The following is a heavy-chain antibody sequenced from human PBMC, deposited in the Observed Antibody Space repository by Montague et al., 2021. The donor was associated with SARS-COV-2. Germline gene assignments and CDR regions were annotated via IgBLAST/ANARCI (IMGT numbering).Heavy chain of an antibody. D-gene: IGHD6-19*01. V-gene: IGHV4-61*10. CDR3: ARGSGLMLIALDI. J-gene: IGHJ3*02. Sequence: SETLSLTCTVSGGSISSSSYYWGWIRQPAGKGLEWIGRIYSSGSTNYNPSLKSRVTISVDTSKSQFSLKLSSVTAADTAVYYCARGSGLMLIALDIWGQGTTVTVSS. CDR1: GGSISSSSYY. CDR2: IYSSGST.